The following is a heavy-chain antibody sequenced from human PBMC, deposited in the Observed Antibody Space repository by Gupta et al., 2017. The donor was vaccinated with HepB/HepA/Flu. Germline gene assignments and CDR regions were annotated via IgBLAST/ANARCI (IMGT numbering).Heavy chain of an antibody. V-gene: IGHV3-9*01. D-gene: IGHD5/OR15-5a*01. CDR1: GFPFDDYP. CDR3: AKSTSRRGAFDL. Sequence: EVQLVESGGGLAQPGRSLRLSCAASGFPFDDYPMHWVRQTPGKGMGWVSGISWNSDTIGYADSVEGRFTTSRDNAKDILYLQMNSLRVEDTALYYCAKSTSRRGAFDLWGQGALVTVSS. J-gene: IGHJ4*02. CDR2: ISWNSDTI.